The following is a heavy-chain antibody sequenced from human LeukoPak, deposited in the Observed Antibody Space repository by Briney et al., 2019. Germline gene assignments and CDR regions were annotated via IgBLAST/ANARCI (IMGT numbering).Heavy chain of an antibody. V-gene: IGHV3-48*01. CDR1: GFTFSSYS. D-gene: IGHD3-10*01. CDR3: ASGRMVREFDY. Sequence: GGSLRLSCAASGFTFSSYSMNWVRQAPGKGLEWVSYISSSSSTVYYADSVRGRFTISRDNAKNSLYLQMNSLRAEDTAVYYCASGRMVREFDYWGQGTLVTVSS. J-gene: IGHJ4*02. CDR2: ISSSSSTV.